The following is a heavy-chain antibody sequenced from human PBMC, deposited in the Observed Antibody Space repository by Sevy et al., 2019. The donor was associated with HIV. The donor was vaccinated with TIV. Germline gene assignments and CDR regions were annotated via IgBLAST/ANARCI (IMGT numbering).Heavy chain of an antibody. CDR2: IKSKTDGGTT. CDR1: GFTFSNAW. Sequence: GGSLRLSCAASGFTFSNAWMSWVRQAPGKVLEWVGRIKSKTDGGTTDYAAPVKGRFTISRDDSKNTLYLQMNSLKTEDTAVYYCTTGPPFFKPSVDYWGQGTLVTVSS. CDR3: TTGPPFFKPSVDY. V-gene: IGHV3-15*01. J-gene: IGHJ4*02. D-gene: IGHD3-3*01.